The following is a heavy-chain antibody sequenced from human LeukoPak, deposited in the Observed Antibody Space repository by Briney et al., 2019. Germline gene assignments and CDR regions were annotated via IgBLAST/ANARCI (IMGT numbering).Heavy chain of an antibody. D-gene: IGHD2-2*01. CDR3: AKDLPPGLLTSLYYFDY. CDR2: ISGSGGST. V-gene: IGHV3-23*01. Sequence: GGSLRLSCAASGFTFSSYAMSWVRQAPGKGLEWVSAISGSGGSTYYADSVKGRFTISRDNSKNTLYLQMNSLRAEDTAVYYCAKDLPPGLLTSLYYFDYWGQGTLVTVSS. CDR1: GFTFSSYA. J-gene: IGHJ4*02.